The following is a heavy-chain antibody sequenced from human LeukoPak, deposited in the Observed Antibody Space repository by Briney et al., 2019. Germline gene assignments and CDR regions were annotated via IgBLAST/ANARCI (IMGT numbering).Heavy chain of an antibody. J-gene: IGHJ6*02. CDR1: GGSVSSGSYY. CDR2: IYYSGST. V-gene: IGHV4-39*01. D-gene: IGHD2-21*01. CDR3: ASIDSLYYYYGMDV. Sequence: PSETLSLTCTVSGGSVSSGSYYWGWIRQPPGKGLEWIGIIYYSGSTYYNPSLKSRVTISVDTSKNQFSLKLSSVTAADTAVYYCASIDSLYYYYGMDVWGQGTTVTVSS.